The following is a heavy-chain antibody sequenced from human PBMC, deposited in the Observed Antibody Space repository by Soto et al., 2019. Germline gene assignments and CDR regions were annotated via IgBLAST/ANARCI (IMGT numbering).Heavy chain of an antibody. Sequence: SETLSLTCAVYGGSFSGYYWSWIRQPPGKGLEWIGEINHSGSTNYNPSLKSRVTISVDTSKNQFSLKLSSVTAADTAVYYCARVPRSLEWLLYFDYWGQGTLVTVSS. CDR2: INHSGST. CDR1: GGSFSGYY. CDR3: ARVPRSLEWLLYFDY. V-gene: IGHV4-34*01. J-gene: IGHJ4*02. D-gene: IGHD3-3*01.